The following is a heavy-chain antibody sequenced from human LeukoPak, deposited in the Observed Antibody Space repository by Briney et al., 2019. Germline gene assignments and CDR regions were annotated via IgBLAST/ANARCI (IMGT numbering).Heavy chain of an antibody. V-gene: IGHV3-21*01. J-gene: IGHJ4*02. Sequence: GGSLRLSCAASGFTFSSYSMNWVRQAPGKGLEWVSSISSSSSYIYYADSVKGRFTISRDNAKNPLYLQMNSLRAEDTAVYYCARTHYYDSSGPPFFDYWGQGTLVTVSS. CDR3: ARTHYYDSSGPPFFDY. D-gene: IGHD3-22*01. CDR1: GFTFSSYS. CDR2: ISSSSSYI.